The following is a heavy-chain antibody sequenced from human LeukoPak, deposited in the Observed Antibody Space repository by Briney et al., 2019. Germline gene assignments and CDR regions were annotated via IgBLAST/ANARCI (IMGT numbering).Heavy chain of an antibody. J-gene: IGHJ3*02. D-gene: IGHD3-22*01. Sequence: SETLSLTCTVSGGSISSGGYYWSWIRQHPGKGLEWIGYIYYSGSTYYNPSLKSRVTTSVDTSKNQFSLKLSSVTAADTAVYYCARGTLRDFLGRTMIVVVTDAFDIWGQGTMVTVSS. CDR1: GGSISSGGYY. CDR2: IYYSGST. V-gene: IGHV4-31*03. CDR3: ARGTLRDFLGRTMIVVVTDAFDI.